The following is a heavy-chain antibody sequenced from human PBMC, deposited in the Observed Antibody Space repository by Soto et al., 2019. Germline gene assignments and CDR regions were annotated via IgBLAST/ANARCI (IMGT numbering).Heavy chain of an antibody. CDR3: ARAYYDFFSCYYYYYYYYMAV. J-gene: IGHJ6*03. V-gene: IGHV1-3*01. CDR2: INAGNGNT. D-gene: IGHD3-3*01. CDR1: GYTFTSYA. Sequence: ASVKVSCKASGYTFTSYAMHWVRQAPGQRLEWMGWINAGNGNTKYSQKFQGRVTITRDTSASTAYMELSSLRSEDTAVYYCARAYYDFFSCYYYYYYYYMAVWGKGTTVTVSS.